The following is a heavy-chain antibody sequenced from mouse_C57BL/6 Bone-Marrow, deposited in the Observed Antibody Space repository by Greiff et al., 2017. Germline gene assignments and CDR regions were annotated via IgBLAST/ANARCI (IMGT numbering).Heavy chain of an antibody. CDR1: GYTFTDYY. CDR3: AKWRDVDY. D-gene: IGHD3-3*01. Sequence: VQLQESGPELVRPGASVKLSCKASGYTFTDYYINWVKQRHGKGLEWIARINPGSGSTYYNEKFKGKATLTAEKSSSTAYMQLSSLTSEDSAVYCWAKWRDVDYWGQGTTLTVSS. V-gene: IGHV1-76*01. CDR2: INPGSGST. J-gene: IGHJ2*01.